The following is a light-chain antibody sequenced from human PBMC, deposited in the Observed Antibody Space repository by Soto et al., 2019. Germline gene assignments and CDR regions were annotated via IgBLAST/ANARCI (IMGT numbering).Light chain of an antibody. CDR2: GAS. CDR1: QSISTY. J-gene: IGKJ4*02. CDR3: QQSYTSPVT. Sequence: DIQMTQSPSSLSVSIGDRVTITCRASQSISTYLNWYEQKPGKAPNLLIYGASTLQSGVPSRFSGGGSGTYFTLAISGLQPEDFGSYYCQQSYTSPVTCGGGTKVEIK. V-gene: IGKV1-39*01.